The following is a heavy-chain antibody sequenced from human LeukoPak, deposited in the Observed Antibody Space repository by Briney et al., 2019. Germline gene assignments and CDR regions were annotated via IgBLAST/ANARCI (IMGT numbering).Heavy chain of an antibody. CDR3: AREVKGFTSHRRNGAFDI. V-gene: IGHV1-2*02. J-gene: IGHJ3*02. D-gene: IGHD2-2*01. Sequence: GASVKVSCKASGYTFTGYYMHWVRQAPGQGLEWMGWINPNSGGTNYAQKFQGRVTMTRDTSISTAYMELSRLRSDDTAVYYCAREVKGFTSHRRNGAFDIWGQGTMVTVSS. CDR1: GYTFTGYY. CDR2: INPNSGGT.